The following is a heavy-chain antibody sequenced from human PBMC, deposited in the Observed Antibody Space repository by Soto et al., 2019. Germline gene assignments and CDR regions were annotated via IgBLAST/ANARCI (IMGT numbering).Heavy chain of an antibody. Sequence: QVQLVESGGGVVQPGRSLRLSCAASGFTLSNNGMHWVRQAPGKGLEWVAVISRDGNTKFYADSVKGRFAISKDNSENTLYLQMNSVRLEDTAVYFCARELASGNWGQGTLFTVSS. D-gene: IGHD3-10*01. V-gene: IGHV3-30*03. J-gene: IGHJ4*02. CDR2: ISRDGNTK. CDR1: GFTLSNNG. CDR3: ARELASGN.